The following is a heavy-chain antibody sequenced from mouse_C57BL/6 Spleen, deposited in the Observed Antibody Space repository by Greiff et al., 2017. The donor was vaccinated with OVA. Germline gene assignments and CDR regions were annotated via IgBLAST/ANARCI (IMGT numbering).Heavy chain of an antibody. CDR1: GFTFSDFY. J-gene: IGHJ1*03. V-gene: IGHV7-1*01. CDR2: SRNKANDYTT. Sequence: EVQLVESGGGLVQSGRSLRLSCATSGFTFSDFYMEWVRQAPGKGLEWIAASRNKANDYTTEYSASVKGRFIVSRDTSQSILYLQMNALRAEDTAIYYCARDASSLYWYFDVWGTGTTVTVSS. CDR3: ARDASSLYWYFDV.